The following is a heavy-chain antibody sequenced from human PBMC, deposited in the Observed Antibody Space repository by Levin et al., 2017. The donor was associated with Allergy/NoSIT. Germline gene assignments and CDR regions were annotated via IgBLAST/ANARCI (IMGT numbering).Heavy chain of an antibody. CDR1: GYTFTDYY. Sequence: PRASVKVSCKASGYTFTDYYLHWVRQAPGQGLEWLGWINPKNGGTRFAQKFQGRVTMTRDTSISTAYMELSRLRFDDTAVFYCARDLGLRDCSGGVCYPGVDFWGQGTLVTVSS. CDR3: ARDLGLRDCSGGVCYPGVDF. CDR2: INPKNGGT. V-gene: IGHV1-2*02. D-gene: IGHD2-8*02. J-gene: IGHJ4*02.